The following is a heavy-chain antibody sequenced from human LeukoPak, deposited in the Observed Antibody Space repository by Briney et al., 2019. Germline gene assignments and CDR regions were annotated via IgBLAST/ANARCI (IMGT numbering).Heavy chain of an antibody. D-gene: IGHD4-11*01. CDR2: ISNSGSPI. CDR1: GFPFDSYS. V-gene: IGHV3-48*01. J-gene: IGHJ4*02. CDR3: ARGLALGLTVTPKAFDY. Sequence: GSLRLSFVVSGFPFDSYSMSWVRQAPGKGLEWISYISNSGSPIYYADSVKGRFTISRDKDRSSLYLQMNSLAADDTAVYYCARGLALGLTVTPKAFDYWGQGTLVTVSS.